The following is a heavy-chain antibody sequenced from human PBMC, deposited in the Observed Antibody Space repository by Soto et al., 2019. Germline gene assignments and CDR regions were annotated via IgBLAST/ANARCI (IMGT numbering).Heavy chain of an antibody. CDR3: ARDGGRHSGGIDY. CDR1: GGTFSSYS. D-gene: IGHD1-26*01. J-gene: IGHJ4*02. Sequence: QVQLVQSGAEVKKPGSSVKVSCKASGGTFSSYSINWVRQAPGQGLEWMGEIIPIFGTANYAQKFQGRVTITADESTSTADMERSSLRSEDTAVYYCARDGGRHSGGIDYWGQGTLVTVS. V-gene: IGHV1-69*01. CDR2: IIPIFGTA.